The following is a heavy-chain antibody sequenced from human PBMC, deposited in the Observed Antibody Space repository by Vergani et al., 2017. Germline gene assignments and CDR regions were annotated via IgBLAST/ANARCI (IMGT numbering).Heavy chain of an antibody. CDR3: ARPSAPGDYDALDI. CDR2: LSRNSGTI. D-gene: IGHD4-17*01. Sequence: EVQLVESGGGLVQPGRSLRLSCVASGFVFEDYAMHWVRQAPGKGLEWVSGLSRNSGTIGYADSVKGRFTISRDNAKNSLYLQMNSLRAEDTAVYHCARPSAPGDYDALDIWGQGTMVTVSS. CDR1: GFVFEDYA. J-gene: IGHJ3*02. V-gene: IGHV3-9*01.